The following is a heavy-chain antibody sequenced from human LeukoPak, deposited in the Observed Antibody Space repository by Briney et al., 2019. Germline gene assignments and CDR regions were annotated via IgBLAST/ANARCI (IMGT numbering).Heavy chain of an antibody. CDR3: ARTYYYGSGRPT. D-gene: IGHD3-10*01. CDR2: IYYSGST. J-gene: IGHJ4*02. V-gene: IGHV4-59*01. Sequence: SETLSLTCTVSGGSISSYYWSWIRQTPGKGLEWIGYIYYSGSTNYNPSLKSRVTISVDTSKNQFSLKLSSVTAADTAVYYCARTYYYGSGRPTWGQGTLVTVSS. CDR1: GGSISSYY.